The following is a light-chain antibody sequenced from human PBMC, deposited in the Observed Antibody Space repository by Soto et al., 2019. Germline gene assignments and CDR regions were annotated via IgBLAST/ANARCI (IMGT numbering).Light chain of an antibody. CDR3: SSYTSSSTSVV. V-gene: IGLV2-14*01. Sequence: QSVLTQPASVSGSPGQSITISCTGTSSDVGGYNYVSWYQQHPGKAPKLMIYDVSNRPSGVSNRVSGSKSGNTASLTISGLQAEDEADYYCSSYTSSSTSVVFVGGTKVTVL. CDR2: DVS. CDR1: SSDVGGYNY. J-gene: IGLJ2*01.